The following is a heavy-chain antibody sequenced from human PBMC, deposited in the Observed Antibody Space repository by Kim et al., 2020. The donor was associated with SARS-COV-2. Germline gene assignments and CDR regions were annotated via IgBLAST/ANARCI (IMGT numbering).Heavy chain of an antibody. D-gene: IGHD2-2*01. Sequence: GGSLRLSCAASGFTFSSYAMHWVRQAPGKGLEWVAVISYDGSNKYYADSVKGRFTISRDNSKNTLYLQMNSLRAEDTAVYYCARERDIVVVPAALDFDY. CDR3: ARERDIVVVPAALDFDY. CDR1: GFTFSSYA. V-gene: IGHV3-30-3*01. J-gene: IGHJ4*01. CDR2: ISYDGSNK.